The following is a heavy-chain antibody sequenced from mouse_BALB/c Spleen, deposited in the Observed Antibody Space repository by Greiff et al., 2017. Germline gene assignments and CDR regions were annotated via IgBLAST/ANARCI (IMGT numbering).Heavy chain of an antibody. CDR2: ISDGGSYT. J-gene: IGHJ4*01. CDR1: GFTFSDYY. D-gene: IGHD1-1*01. V-gene: IGHV5-4*02. Sequence: EVKVVESGGGLVKPGGSLKLSCAASGFTFSDYYMYWVRQTPEKRLEWVATISDGGSYTYYPDSVKGRFTISRDNAKNNLYLQMSSLKSEDTAMYYCARDRGHYGSSPFYAMDYWGQGTSVTVSS. CDR3: ARDRGHYGSSPFYAMDY.